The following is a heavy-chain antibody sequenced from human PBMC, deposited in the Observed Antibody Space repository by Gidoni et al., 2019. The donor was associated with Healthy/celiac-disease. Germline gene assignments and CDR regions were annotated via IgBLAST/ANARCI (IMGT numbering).Heavy chain of an antibody. CDR1: GGSFCVYS. Sequence: QVQLQQCGAGLLKPSETLSLTCAVYGGSFCVYSWSWIRQPPGKGMEWIGEINHSGSTNYNPSLKSRVTISVDTSKNQFSLKLSSVTAADTAVYYCARGKNDYGDYGRRRYFDYWGQGTLVTVSS. CDR2: INHSGST. D-gene: IGHD4-17*01. V-gene: IGHV4-34*01. CDR3: ARGKNDYGDYGRRRYFDY. J-gene: IGHJ4*02.